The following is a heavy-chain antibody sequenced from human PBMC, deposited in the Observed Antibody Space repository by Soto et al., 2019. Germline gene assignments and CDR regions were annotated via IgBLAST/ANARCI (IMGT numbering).Heavy chain of an antibody. CDR3: ARDYFRSFDI. J-gene: IGHJ3*02. D-gene: IGHD3-10*01. Sequence: GESLKISCAASRLSFSNYWMSWVRQAPGKGLEWVANIKEDGSEKYYVDSVKGRFTISRDNAKNSLYLQMNSLRAEDTAIYYCARDYFRSFDIWGQGTMVTVSS. CDR2: IKEDGSEK. CDR1: RLSFSNYW. V-gene: IGHV3-7*01.